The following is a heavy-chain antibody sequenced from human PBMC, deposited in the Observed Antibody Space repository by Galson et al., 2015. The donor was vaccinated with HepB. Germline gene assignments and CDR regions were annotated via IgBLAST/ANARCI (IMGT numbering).Heavy chain of an antibody. V-gene: IGHV1-46*03. D-gene: IGHD3-3*01. CDR2: INPTGGST. CDR1: GSSFSGYY. CDR3: AGESGSSSRYFDY. Sequence: SVKVSCKASGSSFSGYYIHWVRQVPGQGLEWMGIINPTGGSTTYTQKFQGRVTMTRDRSAGTVYMELSSLRSEDTAVYYCAGESGSSSRYFDYWGQGTLVTVSS. J-gene: IGHJ4*02.